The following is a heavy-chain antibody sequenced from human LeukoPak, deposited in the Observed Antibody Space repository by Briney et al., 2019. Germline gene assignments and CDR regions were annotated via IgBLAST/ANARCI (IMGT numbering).Heavy chain of an antibody. J-gene: IGHJ5*02. Sequence: GGSLRLSCAASGFTFSSYGMSWVRQAPGKGLKWVSDISASGGSTYYADSVKDRFTISRDNSKKTLHLQMNSLRAEDTAIYYCAKASSAGDSSSWNHWGQGILVTVSS. D-gene: IGHD6-13*01. CDR3: AKASSAGDSSSWNH. V-gene: IGHV3-23*01. CDR1: GFTFSSYG. CDR2: ISASGGST.